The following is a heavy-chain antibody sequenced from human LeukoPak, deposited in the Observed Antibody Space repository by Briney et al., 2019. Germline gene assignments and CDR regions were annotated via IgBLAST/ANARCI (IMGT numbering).Heavy chain of an antibody. V-gene: IGHV5-51*01. CDR1: GYSTTTYW. D-gene: IGHD4-23*01. J-gene: IGHJ4*02. CDR2: IFPSNSNN. CDR3: ASLIYGGNSALN. Sequence: GESLKISCKASGYSTTTYWIGWVRQMAGKGLERMGIIFPSNSNNRYSPSFEGQVTISADKSISTAYLQWSSLKASDTAMYYCASLIYGGNSALNWGQGTLVTVSS.